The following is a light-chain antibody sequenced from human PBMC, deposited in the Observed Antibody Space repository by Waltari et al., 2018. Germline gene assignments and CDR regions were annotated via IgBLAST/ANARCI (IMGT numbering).Light chain of an antibody. J-gene: IGLJ3*02. CDR3: QTWDTGIRV. CDR1: SGHSTYT. Sequence: QLVVTQSPSASASLGASVKLTCTLSSGHSTYTIAWHQQQSGKGPRYLMRLNSDGSHTKGDGVPDRFSGSSSGAERYLTISSLQSEDEADYYCQTWDTGIRVFGGGTKLTVL. CDR2: LNSDGSH. V-gene: IGLV4-69*01.